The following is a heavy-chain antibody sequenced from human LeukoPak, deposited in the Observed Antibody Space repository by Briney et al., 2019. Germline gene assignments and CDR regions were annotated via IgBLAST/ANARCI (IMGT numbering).Heavy chain of an antibody. V-gene: IGHV3-74*01. CDR2: INADGSTT. CDR3: ARTSHGYSPNN. Sequence: PGGSLRLSCVASGFSFSRYWMYWVRQAPGKGLVWVSRINADGSTTDYADSVQGRFTISRDNAKSTLYLQMNSLRAEDTAVYYCARTSHGYSPNNWGQGTLVTVSS. J-gene: IGHJ4*02. CDR1: GFSFSRYW. D-gene: IGHD5-18*01.